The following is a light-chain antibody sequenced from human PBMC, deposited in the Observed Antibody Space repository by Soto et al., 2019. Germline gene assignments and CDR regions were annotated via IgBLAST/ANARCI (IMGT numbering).Light chain of an antibody. J-gene: IGKJ1*01. V-gene: IGKV3-20*01. CDR1: QSVSSSY. CDR2: GAS. CDR3: QQNGTSPPVT. Sequence: EIVLTQSPGTLSLSPGERATLSCRASQSVSSSYLAWYQQKPGQAPRLLIYGASSRATGIPDRFSGSGSGTDFTLTISRLEPEDFAVYYCQQNGTSPPVTFGQGTKVDIK.